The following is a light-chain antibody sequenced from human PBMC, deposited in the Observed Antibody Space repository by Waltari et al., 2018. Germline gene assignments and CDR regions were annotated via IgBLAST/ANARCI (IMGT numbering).Light chain of an antibody. CDR3: LQDDSYIQS. V-gene: IGKV1-39*01. CDR2: TAS. J-gene: IGKJ1*01. CDR1: QGISNF. Sequence: DIQMTQSPSSLSASVGDRVTVTCRASQGISNFLNWYQQKPGKAPKLLIYTASTLQSGVPSRFSGDGSGTEFTLTISSLQPEDFATYYCLQDDSYIQSFGQGTKVEIK.